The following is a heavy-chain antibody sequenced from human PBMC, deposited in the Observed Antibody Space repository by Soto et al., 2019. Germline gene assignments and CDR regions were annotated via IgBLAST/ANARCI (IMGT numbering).Heavy chain of an antibody. V-gene: IGHV4-39*01. CDR1: GVSITPTSYY. J-gene: IGHJ4*02. Sequence: QLQLQESGPGLVNPSETLSLTCTVSGVSITPTSYYWGWIRQPPGKGLEWIGTIYFSGSTFYNPPLKSRLTISVDTSKNQFSLRLSSVTAEDTAFYYCARPGTYWGQGTLVAVSS. CDR3: ARPGTY. CDR2: IYFSGST.